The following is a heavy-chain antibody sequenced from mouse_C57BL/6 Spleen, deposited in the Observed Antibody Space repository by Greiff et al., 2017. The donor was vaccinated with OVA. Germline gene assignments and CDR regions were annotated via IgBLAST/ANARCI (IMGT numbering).Heavy chain of an antibody. J-gene: IGHJ4*01. V-gene: IGHV1-42*01. CDR3: ARYNYGSRTYAMDY. D-gene: IGHD1-1*01. Sequence: VQLQQSGPELVKPGASVKISCKASGYSFTGYYLNWVQQSPEKSLEWIGEINPSTGGTTYNQKFKAKATLTVDKSSSTAYMQLKSLTSEDSAVYYCARYNYGSRTYAMDYWGQGTSVTVSS. CDR1: GYSFTGYY. CDR2: INPSTGGT.